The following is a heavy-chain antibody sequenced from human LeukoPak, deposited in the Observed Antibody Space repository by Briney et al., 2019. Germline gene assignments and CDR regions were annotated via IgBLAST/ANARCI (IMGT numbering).Heavy chain of an antibody. CDR3: ARGDILTGYRFDP. D-gene: IGHD3-9*01. CDR2: IYHSGST. J-gene: IGHJ5*02. V-gene: IGHV4-4*02. Sequence: SETLSLTCAVSGGSISSSNWWSWVRQPPGKGLEWIGEIYHSGSTNYNPSLKSRVTITVDKSKNQFPLKLSSVTAADTAVYYCARGDILTGYRFDPWGQGTLVTVSS. CDR1: GGSISSSNW.